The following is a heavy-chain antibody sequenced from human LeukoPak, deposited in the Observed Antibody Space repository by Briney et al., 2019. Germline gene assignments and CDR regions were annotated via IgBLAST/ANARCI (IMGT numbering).Heavy chain of an antibody. CDR1: GFTFSSYA. D-gene: IGHD2-15*01. V-gene: IGHV3-23*01. CDR2: ISGSGGST. Sequence: QSGGSLRLSCAASGFTFSSYAMSWVRQAPGKGLEWVSAISGSGGSTYYADSVKGRFTISRDNSKNTLDLQMNSLRVEETAVYYCAKLFCSGASCYSNPFDHWGQGTLVIVSS. CDR3: AKLFCSGASCYSNPFDH. J-gene: IGHJ4*02.